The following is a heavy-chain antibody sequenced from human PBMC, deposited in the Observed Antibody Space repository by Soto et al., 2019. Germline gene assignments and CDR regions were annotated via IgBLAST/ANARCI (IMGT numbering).Heavy chain of an antibody. CDR1: GYTFTSYG. Sequence: SVKVSCKASGYTFTSYGISWVRQAPGQGLEWMGWISAYNGNTNYAQKLQGRVTMTTDTSTSTAYMELRSLRSDDTAVYYCARDLDSGSGSSYYYGSGSYYFDYWGQGTLVTVSS. CDR2: ISAYNGNT. D-gene: IGHD3-10*01. CDR3: ARDLDSGSGSSYYYGSGSYYFDY. V-gene: IGHV1-18*01. J-gene: IGHJ4*02.